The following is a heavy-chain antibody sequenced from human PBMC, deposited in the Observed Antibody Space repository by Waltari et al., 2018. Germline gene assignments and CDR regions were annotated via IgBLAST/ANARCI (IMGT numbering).Heavy chain of an antibody. CDR2: VIPVCGTS. J-gene: IGHJ4*02. Sequence: QVQLVQSGAEVRKPGSSVRISCKPSGGTFSSWAFRWVRQAPGQGLEWVGSVIPVCGTSSSAQRCQGRVSITADKSTTTIHMELNSLTSDDAAVYYCAKESGGYDHPYFDQWGQGTLVTVSS. CDR1: GGTFSSWA. D-gene: IGHD5-12*01. V-gene: IGHV1-69*14. CDR3: AKESGGYDHPYFDQ.